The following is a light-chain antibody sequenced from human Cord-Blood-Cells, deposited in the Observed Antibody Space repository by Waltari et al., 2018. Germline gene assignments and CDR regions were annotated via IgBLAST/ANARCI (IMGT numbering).Light chain of an antibody. Sequence: QSALTQPASVSGSPGQSITISCTGTSSDVGGYKYVSWYQQHPGKAPKLMLYDVSNRPSGVSNRFSGSKSGNTASLTISGLQAEDEADYYCSSYTSSSTLDYVFGTGTKVTVL. J-gene: IGLJ1*01. CDR3: SSYTSSSTLDYV. V-gene: IGLV2-14*01. CDR1: SSDVGGYKY. CDR2: DVS.